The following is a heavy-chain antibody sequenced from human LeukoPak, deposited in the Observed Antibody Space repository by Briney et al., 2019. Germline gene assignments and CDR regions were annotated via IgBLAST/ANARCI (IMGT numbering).Heavy chain of an antibody. J-gene: IGHJ4*02. CDR2: ISGSGGST. D-gene: IGHD3-10*01. V-gene: IGHV3-23*01. CDR1: GFTFDDYA. CDR3: AKEKGTMVRGVIQGRYFDY. Sequence: GGSLRLSCAASGFTFDDYAMHWVRQAPGKGLEWVSAISGSGGSTYYADSVKGRFTISRDNSKNTLYLQMNSLRAEDTAVYYCAKEKGTMVRGVIQGRYFDYWGQGTLVTVSS.